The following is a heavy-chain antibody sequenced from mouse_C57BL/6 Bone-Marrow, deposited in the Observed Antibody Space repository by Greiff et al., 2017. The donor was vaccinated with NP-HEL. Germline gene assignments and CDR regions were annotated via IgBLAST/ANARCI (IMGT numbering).Heavy chain of an antibody. V-gene: IGHV1-64*01. D-gene: IGHD2-10*01. CDR1: GYTFTSYW. Sequence: QVQLQQSGAELVKPGASVKLSCKASGYTFTSYWMHWVKQRPGQGLEWIGMIHPNSGSTNYNEKYNSKATLTVDKSSRTAYMQLSSLTSEDSAVYYCARPAYYPFAYWGQGTLVTVSA. J-gene: IGHJ3*01. CDR3: ARPAYYPFAY. CDR2: IHPNSGST.